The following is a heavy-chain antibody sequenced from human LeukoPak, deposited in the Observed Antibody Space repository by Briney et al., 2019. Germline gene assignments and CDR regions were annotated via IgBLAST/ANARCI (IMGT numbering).Heavy chain of an antibody. CDR3: ARGLISYGTSYFDY. D-gene: IGHD5-18*01. Sequence: PSETLSLTCTVSGGSISSSIYYWGWIRQPPGKGLEWIGSIFHSGSTYYSPSLKSRVTISVDTSKNQFSLKLRSVTAADTAVYYCARGLISYGTSYFDYWGQGTLVTVSS. J-gene: IGHJ4*02. CDR2: IFHSGST. CDR1: GGSISSSIYY. V-gene: IGHV4-39*01.